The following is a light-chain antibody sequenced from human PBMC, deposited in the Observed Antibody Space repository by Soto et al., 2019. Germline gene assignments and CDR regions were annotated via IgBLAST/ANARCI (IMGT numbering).Light chain of an antibody. CDR2: DAS. J-gene: IGKJ5*01. Sequence: EIVLTQSPATLSLSLGERATLSCRASQSIGSYLAWYQHKLGQPPRLLIYDASTRATGIPARFSGSGSGTDFTLTISSLEFEDVGVYHCQQRSNWPSITFGQGTRLEIK. V-gene: IGKV3-11*01. CDR1: QSIGSY. CDR3: QQRSNWPSIT.